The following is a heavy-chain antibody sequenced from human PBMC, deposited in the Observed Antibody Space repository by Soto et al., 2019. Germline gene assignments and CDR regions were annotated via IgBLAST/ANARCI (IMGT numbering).Heavy chain of an antibody. CDR2: ISAYNGNT. CDR1: GYTFTSYG. V-gene: IGHV1-18*01. J-gene: IGHJ4*02. D-gene: IGHD2-21*02. CDR3: ARGIEAYCGGDCYYYFDY. Sequence: ASVKVSCKASGYTFTSYGISWVRQAPGQGLGWMGWISAYNGNTNYAQKLQGRVTMTTDTSTSTAYMELRSLRSDDTAVYYCARGIEAYCGGDCYYYFDYWGQGTLVTVSS.